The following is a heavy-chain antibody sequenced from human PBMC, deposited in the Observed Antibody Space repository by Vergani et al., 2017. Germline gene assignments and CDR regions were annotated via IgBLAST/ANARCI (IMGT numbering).Heavy chain of an antibody. V-gene: IGHV4-39*01. CDR2: IYYSGST. CDR3: ARQYCGGDCYRPDYYYYGMDV. J-gene: IGHJ6*02. Sequence: QLQLQESGPGLVKPSETLSLTCTVSGGSISSSSYYWGWIRQPPGKGLEWIGTIYYSGSTYYNPSLKSRVTISVDTSKNQFSLKLSSETAADTAVYYCARQYCGGDCYRPDYYYYGMDVWGQGTTVTVSS. D-gene: IGHD2-21*02. CDR1: GGSISSSSYY.